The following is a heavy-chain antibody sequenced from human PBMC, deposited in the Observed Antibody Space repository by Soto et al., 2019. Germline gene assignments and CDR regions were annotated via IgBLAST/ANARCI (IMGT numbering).Heavy chain of an antibody. V-gene: IGHV1-69*01. Sequence: QVHLEQSGAEVRKPGTSVKLSCKASGGSFSTNEIDWLRQAPGQGLEWRGRIFPNVGTADYAQKFEGRLTIIADESTTTVYMDLSRLTSADTAVYFSARARYSSRWGTFDSWGQGTQGAVSS. J-gene: IGHJ4*02. CDR1: GGSFSTNE. CDR3: ARARYSSRWGTFDS. CDR2: IFPNVGTA. D-gene: IGHD6-19*01.